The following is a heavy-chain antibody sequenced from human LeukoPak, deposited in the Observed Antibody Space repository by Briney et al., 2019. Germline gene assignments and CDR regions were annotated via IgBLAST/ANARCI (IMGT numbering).Heavy chain of an antibody. CDR3: ARAVGPFDF. Sequence: AGTSLRLSCAASGFTFKSHGMNWVRQAPGKGLEWVAVIWYDGSIKYYGDSVKGRFTISRDNSKNTLYLQMNSLRAEDTAMYYCARAVGPFDFWGPGTLVIVSS. CDR1: GFTFKSHG. CDR2: IWYDGSIK. J-gene: IGHJ3*01. V-gene: IGHV3-33*01.